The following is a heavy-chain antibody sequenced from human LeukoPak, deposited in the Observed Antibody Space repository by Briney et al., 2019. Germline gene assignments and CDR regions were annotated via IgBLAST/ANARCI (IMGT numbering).Heavy chain of an antibody. CDR1: GFTFSSYA. J-gene: IGHJ4*02. Sequence: PGGSLRLSCAASGFTFSSYAMSWVRQAPGKGLEWVSAISGSGGSTYYADSVKGRFTNSRDNSKNTLYPQMNSLRAEDTAVYYCATPAPSSSWHYFDYWGQGTLVTVSS. CDR2: ISGSGGST. D-gene: IGHD6-13*01. CDR3: ATPAPSSSWHYFDY. V-gene: IGHV3-23*01.